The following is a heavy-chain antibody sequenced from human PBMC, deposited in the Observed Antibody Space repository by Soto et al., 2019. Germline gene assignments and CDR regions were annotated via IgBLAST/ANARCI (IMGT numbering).Heavy chain of an antibody. Sequence: GEPLKISCKGSGYSFTSYWISWVRQMPGKGLEWMGRIDPSDSYTNYSPSFQGHVTISADKSISTAYLQWSSLKASDAAMYYCAAAGTYYYYGMDVWGQGTTVTSP. D-gene: IGHD6-13*01. CDR3: AAAGTYYYYGMDV. J-gene: IGHJ6*02. V-gene: IGHV5-10-1*01. CDR2: IDPSDSYT. CDR1: GYSFTSYW.